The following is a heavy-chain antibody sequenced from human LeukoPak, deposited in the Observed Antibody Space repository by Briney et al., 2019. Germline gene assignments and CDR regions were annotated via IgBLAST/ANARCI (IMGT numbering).Heavy chain of an antibody. CDR2: INPNSGGT. D-gene: IGHD2-2*01. Sequence: ASVKVSCKASGYTFTGYYMHWVRQAPGQRLEWMGWINPNSGGTNYAQKFQGRVTMTRDTSISTAYMELSRLRSDDTAVYYCARGATVPAATYNWFDPWGQGTLVTVSS. V-gene: IGHV1-2*02. CDR3: ARGATVPAATYNWFDP. CDR1: GYTFTGYY. J-gene: IGHJ5*02.